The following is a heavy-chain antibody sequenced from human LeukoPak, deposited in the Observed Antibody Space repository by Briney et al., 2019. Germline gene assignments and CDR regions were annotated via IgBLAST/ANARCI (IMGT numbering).Heavy chain of an antibody. CDR1: GFTFSSYA. D-gene: IGHD2-8*01. CDR2: ISGSAGST. J-gene: IGHJ4*02. Sequence: GGSLRLSCAASGFTFSSYAMSWVPQAPGKGLECVSAISGSAGSTYYADSVNGRFTISRDNSKNTLHLQMNSLRAEDTAVYYCATTKRFCANGVCYTSSSYYFDYWGQGTLVTVSS. V-gene: IGHV3-23*01. CDR3: ATTKRFCANGVCYTSSSYYFDY.